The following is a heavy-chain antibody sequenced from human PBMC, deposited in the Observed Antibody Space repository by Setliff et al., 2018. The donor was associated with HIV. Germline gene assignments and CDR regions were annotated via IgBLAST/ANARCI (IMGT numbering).Heavy chain of an antibody. D-gene: IGHD6-13*01. CDR3: ARHLEYSSSWSLQGNWFDP. J-gene: IGHJ5*02. CDR2: INHSGST. Sequence: PSETLSLTCTVSGGSISSSTYYWGWIRQPPGKGLEWIGEINHSGSTNYNPSLKSRVTISVDTSKNQFSLKLGSATAANTAVYYCARHLEYSSSWSLQGNWFDPWGQGTLVTVSS. V-gene: IGHV4-39*07. CDR1: GGSISSSTYY.